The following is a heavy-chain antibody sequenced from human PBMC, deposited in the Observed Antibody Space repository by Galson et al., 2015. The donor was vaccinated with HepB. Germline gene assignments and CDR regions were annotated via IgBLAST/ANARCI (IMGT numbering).Heavy chain of an antibody. CDR2: ISGSGGTT. Sequence: SLRLSCAASGFTFSSYAMRWIRQAPGKGLEWVSAISGSGGTTYYADSVKGRFTISRDNSKNTLYLQMNSLRAEDTAVYYCARGGVDTAMVTFYQYYYYYGMDVWGQGTTVTVSS. J-gene: IGHJ6*02. V-gene: IGHV3-23*01. CDR3: ARGGVDTAMVTFYQYYYYYGMDV. D-gene: IGHD5-18*01. CDR1: GFTFSSYA.